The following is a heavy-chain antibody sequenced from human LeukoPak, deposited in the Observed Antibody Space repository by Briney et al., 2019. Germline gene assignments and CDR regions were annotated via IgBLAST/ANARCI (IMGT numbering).Heavy chain of an antibody. J-gene: IGHJ4*02. CDR1: GGSISSYY. Sequence: SETLSLTCTVSGGSISSYYWSWILQPPGKGLEWIGYIYYSGSTNYNPSLKSRVTISVDTSKNQFSLKLSSVTAADTAVYYCARSPFSAWFGERWGQGTLVTVSS. CDR2: IYYSGST. CDR3: ARSPFSAWFGER. D-gene: IGHD3-10*01. V-gene: IGHV4-59*01.